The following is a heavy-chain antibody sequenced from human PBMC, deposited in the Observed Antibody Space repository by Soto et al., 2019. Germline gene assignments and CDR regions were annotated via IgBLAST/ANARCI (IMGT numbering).Heavy chain of an antibody. CDR1: GYTFINHG. V-gene: IGHV1-18*04. J-gene: IGHJ4*02. CDR3: ARDFYPLAYYFDP. CDR2: VSGSNGNT. Sequence: QVQLVQSEAEVKKPGASVKVSCEASGYTFINHGISWVRQAPGQGLEWMGWVSGSNGNTKYAQKFQGRVTMTTETSTSTAHMELWNLRSDDTAVYFCARDFYPLAYYFDPWGQGTLVTVSS.